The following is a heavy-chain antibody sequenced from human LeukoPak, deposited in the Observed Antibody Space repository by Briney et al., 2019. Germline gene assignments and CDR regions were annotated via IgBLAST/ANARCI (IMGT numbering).Heavy chain of an antibody. D-gene: IGHD6-19*01. J-gene: IGHJ3*02. CDR2: IYDSGST. Sequence: PSETLSLTCTVSGVSISSYYWSWVRQPPGKGLEWIGYIYDSGSTNYNPSPTSRVTISVDTSKNQFSLKLSSVTAADTGVYYCARGTGVAGLGACDMWGQGTRVTVSS. CDR3: ARGTGVAGLGACDM. CDR1: GVSISSYY. V-gene: IGHV4-59*01.